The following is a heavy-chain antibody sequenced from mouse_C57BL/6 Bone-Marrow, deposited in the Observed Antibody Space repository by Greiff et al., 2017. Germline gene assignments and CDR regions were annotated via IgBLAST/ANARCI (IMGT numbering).Heavy chain of an antibody. CDR1: GYAFTDSN. J-gene: IGHJ2*01. CDR2: INPNNGGT. V-gene: IGHV1-18*01. Sequence: VQLQQSGPELVKPGASVKIPCKASGYAFTDSNMDWVKQSHGKSLEWIGDINPNNGGTIYNQKFKGKATLTVDKSSSTAYMELRSLTSEDTAVYCCARRYFDYWGQGTTLTVSS. CDR3: ARRYFDY.